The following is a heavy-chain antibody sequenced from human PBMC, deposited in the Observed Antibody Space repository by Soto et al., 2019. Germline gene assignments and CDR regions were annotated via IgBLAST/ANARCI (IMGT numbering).Heavy chain of an antibody. J-gene: IGHJ6*02. V-gene: IGHV3-23*01. CDR1: GFTFSSYA. Sequence: PGGSLRLSCAASGFTFSSYAMSWVRQAPGKGLEWVSAISGSGGSTYYADSVKGRFTISRDNSKNTLYLQMNSLRAEDTAVYYCAKEVAAVRGPPNYGMDVWGQGTMVTVSS. CDR3: AKEVAAVRGPPNYGMDV. D-gene: IGHD6-19*01. CDR2: ISGSGGST.